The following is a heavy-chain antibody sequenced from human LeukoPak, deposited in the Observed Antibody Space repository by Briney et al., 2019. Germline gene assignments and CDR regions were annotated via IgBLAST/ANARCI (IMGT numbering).Heavy chain of an antibody. CDR1: GFTFGSYA. V-gene: IGHV3-23*01. Sequence: GGSLRLSCAASGFTFGSYAMSWVRQAPGKGLEWVSAISGSGGSTYYADSVKGRFTISRDNSKNTLYLQMNSLRAEDTAVYYCAKDLDILTGYRSVNWFDPWGQGTLVTVSS. D-gene: IGHD3-9*01. CDR3: AKDLDILTGYRSVNWFDP. CDR2: ISGSGGST. J-gene: IGHJ5*02.